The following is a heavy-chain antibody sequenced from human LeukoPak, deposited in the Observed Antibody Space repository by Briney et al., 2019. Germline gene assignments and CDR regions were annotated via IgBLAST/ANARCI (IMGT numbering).Heavy chain of an antibody. CDR1: GFTFSSYW. CDR2: IKEDGSEK. CDR3: ARPIGYCSGGSCFPCGD. D-gene: IGHD2-15*01. J-gene: IGHJ4*02. V-gene: IGHV3-7*01. Sequence: GGSLRLSCRASGFTFSSYWMTWVRQAPGQGPEWVANIKEDGSEKYYVDSVKGRFTISRDNAQNSLYLQLNSLRADDTAIYYCARPIGYCSGGSCFPCGDWGQGTLVTVSS.